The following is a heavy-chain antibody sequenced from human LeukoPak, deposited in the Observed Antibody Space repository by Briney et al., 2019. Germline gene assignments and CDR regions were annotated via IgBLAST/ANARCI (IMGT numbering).Heavy chain of an antibody. CDR2: IHSDGSST. V-gene: IGHV3-74*01. Sequence: AGGSLRLSCAASGFTFSNFWMHWVRQAPEKGLVWVSRIHSDGSSTSYADSVKGRFTISRDNAKNTLYLQMNGLRAEDTAVYYCASGQFWSGYYYDYWGQGTLVTVSS. D-gene: IGHD3-3*01. J-gene: IGHJ4*02. CDR1: GFTFSNFW. CDR3: ASGQFWSGYYYDY.